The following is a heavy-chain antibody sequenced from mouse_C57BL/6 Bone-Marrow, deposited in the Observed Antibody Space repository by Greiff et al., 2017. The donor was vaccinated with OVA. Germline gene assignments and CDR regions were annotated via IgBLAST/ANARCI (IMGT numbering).Heavy chain of an antibody. CDR2: INPNNGGT. CDR3: ARNGYYLAWFAY. D-gene: IGHD2-3*01. V-gene: IGHV1-22*01. Sequence: EVKLQQSGPELVKPGASVKMSCKASGYTFTDYNMHWVKQSHGKSLEWIGYINPNNGGTSYNQKFKGKATLTVNKSSSTAYMELRSLTSDEYAVYYCARNGYYLAWFAYWGQGTLVTVSA. CDR1: GYTFTDYN. J-gene: IGHJ3*01.